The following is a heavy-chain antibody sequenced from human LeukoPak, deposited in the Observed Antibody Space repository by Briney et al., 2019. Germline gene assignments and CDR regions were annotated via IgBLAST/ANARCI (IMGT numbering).Heavy chain of an antibody. CDR3: ARATRYYYYMDV. CDR2: IYSGGST. CDR1: GFTFSSYW. V-gene: IGHV3-66*01. Sequence: GGSLRLSCAASGFTFSSYWMHWVRQAPGKGLGWVSVIYSGGSTYYADSVKGRFAISRDNSKNTLYLQMNSLRAEDTAVYYCARATRYYYYMDVWGKGTTVTISS. J-gene: IGHJ6*03.